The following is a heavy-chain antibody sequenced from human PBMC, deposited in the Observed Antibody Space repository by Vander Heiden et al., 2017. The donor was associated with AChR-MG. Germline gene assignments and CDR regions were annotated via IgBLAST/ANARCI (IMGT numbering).Heavy chain of an antibody. CDR3: ARDPGLSAIFGVVIMDHYMDV. CDR1: GFTFSSYW. Sequence: EVQLVESGGGLVQPGGSLRLSCAASGFTFSSYWMSWVSQAPGKGLEWVANIKQDGSEKYYVDSVKGRFTISRDNAKNSLYLQMNSLRAEDTAVYYCARDPGLSAIFGVVIMDHYMDVWGKGTTVTVSS. D-gene: IGHD3-3*01. CDR2: IKQDGSEK. J-gene: IGHJ6*03. V-gene: IGHV3-7*01.